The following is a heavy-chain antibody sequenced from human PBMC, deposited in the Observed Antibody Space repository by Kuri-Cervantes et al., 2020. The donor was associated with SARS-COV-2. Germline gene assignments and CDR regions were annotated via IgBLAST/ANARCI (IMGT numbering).Heavy chain of an antibody. V-gene: IGHV3-30*02. CDR2: IRYGGSNK. J-gene: IGHJ4*02. CDR1: GFTFSSYG. Sequence: GGSLRLSCAASGFTFSSYGMHWVRQAPGKGLEWVAFIRYGGSNKYYADSVKGRFTISRDNSKNTLYLQMNSLRAEDTAVYYCAKDSLLEVKFDYWGQGTLVTVSS. CDR3: AKDSLLEVKFDY. D-gene: IGHD1-1*01.